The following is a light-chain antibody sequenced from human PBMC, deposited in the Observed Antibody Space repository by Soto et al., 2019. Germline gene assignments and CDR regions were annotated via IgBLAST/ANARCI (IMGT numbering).Light chain of an antibody. CDR2: AAS. Sequence: DIQMTQSPSSLSASVGDRVTITCRASQSISSYLNWYQQKPGKAPKLLIYAASRLQSGVPSRFSGSGSGTDFTLTISSLQPEDFATYYCQQSYSTHPITFGQGTRLEIK. V-gene: IGKV1-39*01. CDR3: QQSYSTHPIT. CDR1: QSISSY. J-gene: IGKJ5*01.